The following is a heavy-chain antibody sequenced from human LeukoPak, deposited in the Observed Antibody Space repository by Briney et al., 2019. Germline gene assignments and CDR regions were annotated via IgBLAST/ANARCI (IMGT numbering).Heavy chain of an antibody. V-gene: IGHV3-23*01. J-gene: IGHJ4*02. Sequence: GGSLRLSCAASGFTFSSYAMSWVRQAPGKGLEWVSAISGSGGSTYYADSVKGRFTISRDNSKNTLYLQMNSLRAEDTAVYYCAKDLRYSNYYPYYFDYWGQGTQVTVSS. CDR3: AKDLRYSNYYPYYFDY. D-gene: IGHD4-11*01. CDR2: ISGSGGST. CDR1: GFTFSSYA.